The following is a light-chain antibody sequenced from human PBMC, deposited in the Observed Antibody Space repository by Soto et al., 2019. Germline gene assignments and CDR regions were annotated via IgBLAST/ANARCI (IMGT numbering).Light chain of an antibody. CDR2: GAS. V-gene: IGKV3-20*01. J-gene: IGKJ3*01. CDR3: PQYGTAPLT. CDR1: QSVAANY. Sequence: EVVLTRSPGTLSLSPGERATLSCRASQSVAANYLAWYQQKRGQAPRLLIYGASSRATGIPDRFSGSGSGTDFTLTISRLEPEDFSVYYCPQYGTAPLTFGPGTKVDIK.